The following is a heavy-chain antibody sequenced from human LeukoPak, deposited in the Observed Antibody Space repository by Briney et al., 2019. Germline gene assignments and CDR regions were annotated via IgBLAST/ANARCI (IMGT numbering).Heavy chain of an antibody. V-gene: IGHV4-31*03. CDR2: IYDSGST. Sequence: SQTLSLTCTVSGGSISSGDYFWSWIRQHPGKGLEWIGYIYDSGSTYYNPSLKSRVAISVDRSKNQFSLKLSSVTAADTAVYYCASLISAYYADYWGQGALVTVSS. J-gene: IGHJ4*02. CDR1: GGSISSGDYF. CDR3: ASLISAYYADY. D-gene: IGHD1-26*01.